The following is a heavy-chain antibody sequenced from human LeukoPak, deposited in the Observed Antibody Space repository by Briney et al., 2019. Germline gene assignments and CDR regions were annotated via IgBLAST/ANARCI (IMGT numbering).Heavy chain of an antibody. V-gene: IGHV3-23*01. CDR3: GKGRVSE. CDR1: GFTFNTQD. D-gene: IGHD6-19*01. J-gene: IGHJ4*02. CDR2: ITIAGGT. Sequence: GGSLRLSCAASGFTFNTQDMRWVRQAPGKGLEWVSSITIAGGTFYADSVRGRFTISRDNSKNTLDLQMNSLRVGDTAVYYCGKGRVSEWGQGTLVTVSS.